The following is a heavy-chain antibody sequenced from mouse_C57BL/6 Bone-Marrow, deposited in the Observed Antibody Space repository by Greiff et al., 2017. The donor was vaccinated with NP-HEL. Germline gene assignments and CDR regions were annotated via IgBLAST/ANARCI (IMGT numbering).Heavy chain of an antibody. J-gene: IGHJ1*03. CDR3: ARNPAYYSNYNWYFDV. D-gene: IGHD2-5*01. CDR2: IYPGDGDT. V-gene: IGHV1-82*01. Sequence: VHLVESGPELVKPGASVKISCKASGYAFSSSWMNWVKQRPGKGLEWIGRIYPGDGDTNYNGKFKGKATLTADKSSSTAYMQLSSLTSEDSAVYFCARNPAYYSNYNWYFDVWGTGTTVTVSS. CDR1: GYAFSSSW.